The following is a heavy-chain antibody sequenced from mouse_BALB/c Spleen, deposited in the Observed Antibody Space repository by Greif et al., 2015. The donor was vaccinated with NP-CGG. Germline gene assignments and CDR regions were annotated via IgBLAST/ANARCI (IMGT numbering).Heavy chain of an antibody. Sequence: EVKLMESGPSLVKPSQTLSLTCSGTGDSITSGYWNWIRKFPGNKLEYMGYISYSGSTYYNPSLKSRISITRDTSKNXYYLQLNSVTTEDTATYYCARYHYYGSSYFDYWGQGTTLTVSS. CDR2: ISYSGST. D-gene: IGHD1-1*01. J-gene: IGHJ2*01. V-gene: IGHV3-8*02. CDR3: ARYHYYGSSYFDY. CDR1: GDSITSGY.